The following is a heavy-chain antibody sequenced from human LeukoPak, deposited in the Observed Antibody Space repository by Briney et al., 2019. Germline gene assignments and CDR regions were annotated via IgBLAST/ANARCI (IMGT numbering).Heavy chain of an antibody. CDR3: VKDAFSSSYD. J-gene: IGHJ4*02. CDR2: IHYDRSSE. CDR1: RFSFSAYG. D-gene: IGHD6-6*01. Sequence: PGGSLRLSCSASRFSFSAYGIHWLPQAPGKGLEWVAFIHYDRSSEYYAESVRGRFTISRDNSKYTLYLEMNSLRPDDSAVYYCVKDAFSSSYDWGQGTLVTVSS. V-gene: IGHV3-30*02.